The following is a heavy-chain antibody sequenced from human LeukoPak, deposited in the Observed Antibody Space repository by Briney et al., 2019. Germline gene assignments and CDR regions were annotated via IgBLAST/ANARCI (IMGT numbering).Heavy chain of an antibody. CDR1: GFTVSSNY. J-gene: IGHJ4*02. CDR3: AKGLASDGWLGHDH. CDR2: IYSGGST. Sequence: GGSLRLSCAASGFTVSSNYMSWVRQAPGKGLEWVSVIYSGGSTYYADSVKGRFTISRDNSKNTLYLQMNSLRAEDTAVYYCAKGLASDGWLGHDHWGQGTLVTVSS. V-gene: IGHV3-53*01. D-gene: IGHD5-12*01.